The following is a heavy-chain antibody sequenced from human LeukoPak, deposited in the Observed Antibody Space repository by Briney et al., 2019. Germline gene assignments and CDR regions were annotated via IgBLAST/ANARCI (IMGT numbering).Heavy chain of an antibody. Sequence: ASVKVSCKASGYAFTGYYMNWVRQAPGQGPEWMGWINPNSGGTNYAQKFQGRVIMTRDTSISTAYMELSRLRSDDTAVYYCARRAILTGYSPFDYWGQGTLLTVSS. CDR2: INPNSGGT. V-gene: IGHV1-2*02. CDR1: GYAFTGYY. D-gene: IGHD3-9*01. J-gene: IGHJ4*02. CDR3: ARRAILTGYSPFDY.